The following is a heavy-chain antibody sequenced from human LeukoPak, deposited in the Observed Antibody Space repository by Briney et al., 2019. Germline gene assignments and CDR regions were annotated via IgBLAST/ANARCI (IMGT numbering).Heavy chain of an antibody. V-gene: IGHV3-7*01. CDR3: ARDGTAAGLYFDL. J-gene: IGHJ4*01. CDR2: IRQDGGEK. D-gene: IGHD6-13*01. CDR1: GFTFTSYW. Sequence: PGGSLRLSCAVSGFTFTSYWMNWVRQAPGKGLEWVASIRQDGGEKSYVDSVKGRFTISRDNTKNSLYLQMSSLRAEDTALYYCARDGTAAGLYFDLWGPVTLVTVSS.